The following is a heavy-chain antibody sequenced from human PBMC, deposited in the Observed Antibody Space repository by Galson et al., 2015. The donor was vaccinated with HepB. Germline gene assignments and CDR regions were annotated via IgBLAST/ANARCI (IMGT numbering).Heavy chain of an antibody. J-gene: IGHJ4*02. Sequence: SLRLSCAASGFTVSSNYMSWVRQAPGKGLEWVSVIYSGGSTYYADSVKGRFTISRHNSKNTLYLQMNSLRAEDTAVYYCARASSIAAAGRIGGFDYWGQGTLVTVSS. V-gene: IGHV3-53*04. CDR2: IYSGGST. CDR1: GFTVSSNY. D-gene: IGHD6-13*01. CDR3: ARASSIAAAGRIGGFDY.